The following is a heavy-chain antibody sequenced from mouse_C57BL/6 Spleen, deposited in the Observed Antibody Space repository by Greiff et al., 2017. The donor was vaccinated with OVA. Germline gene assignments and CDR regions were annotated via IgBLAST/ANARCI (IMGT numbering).Heavy chain of an antibody. D-gene: IGHD2-4*01. Sequence: VQVVESGAELMKPGASVKLSCKATGYTFTGYWIEWVKQRPGHGLEWIGEILPGSGSTNYNEKFKGKATFTADTSSNTAYMQLSSLTTEDSAIYYCARSAGLRHVEDYAMDYWGQGTSVTVSS. CDR3: ARSAGLRHVEDYAMDY. CDR1: GYTFTGYW. J-gene: IGHJ4*01. CDR2: ILPGSGST. V-gene: IGHV1-9*01.